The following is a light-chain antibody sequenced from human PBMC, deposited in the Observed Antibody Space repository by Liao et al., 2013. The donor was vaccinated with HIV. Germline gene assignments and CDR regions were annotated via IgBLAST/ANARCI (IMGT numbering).Light chain of an antibody. Sequence: SYVLTQPPSVSVAPGKTATITCGGNNMGDRSVHWYQQRPGQAPVLVIHSDSDRPSGIPERFSGSKSANTATLTISGTQPVDESDYFCQAWDSRTEVAFGGGTKLTVL. CDR2: SDS. CDR3: QAWDSRTEVA. V-gene: IGLV3-21*01. J-gene: IGLJ2*01. CDR1: NMGDRS.